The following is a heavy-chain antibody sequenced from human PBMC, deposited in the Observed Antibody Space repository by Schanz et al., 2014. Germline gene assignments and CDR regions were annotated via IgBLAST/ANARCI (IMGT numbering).Heavy chain of an antibody. CDR1: GFTFTNYA. D-gene: IGHD3-3*01. Sequence: EVHLLESGGGLVPPGGSLRLSCAASGFTFTNYAMSWVRQAPGKGLEWVSLISDSGDTAYYADSVKGRFTMSRDNSKNTVHLQMSSLRVEDTAVYYCVRDSFFAFDYWGQGTLVTVSS. V-gene: IGHV3-23*01. CDR2: ISDSGDTA. J-gene: IGHJ4*02. CDR3: VRDSFFAFDY.